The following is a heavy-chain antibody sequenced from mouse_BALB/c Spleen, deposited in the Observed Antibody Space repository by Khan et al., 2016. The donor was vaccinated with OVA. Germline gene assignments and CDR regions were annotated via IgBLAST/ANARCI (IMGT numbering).Heavy chain of an antibody. CDR3: PSHLTESLAY. J-gene: IGHJ3*01. Sequence: EVELVESGGDLVKPGGSLKLSCAASGFTFSSYSMSWVRQPPDKRLEWVASISSGGDYTYYPDIVKGRFTISRDNAKNTLYLQMSSLTAEDTGRCYCPSHLTESLAYWGQGTLVTVSA. V-gene: IGHV5-6*01. D-gene: IGHD4-1*01. CDR2: ISSGGDYT. CDR1: GFTFSSYS.